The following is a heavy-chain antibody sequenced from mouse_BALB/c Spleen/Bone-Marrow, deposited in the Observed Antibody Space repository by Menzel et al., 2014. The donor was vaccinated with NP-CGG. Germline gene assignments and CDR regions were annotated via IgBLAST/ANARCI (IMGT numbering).Heavy chain of an antibody. D-gene: IGHD1-1*01. CDR1: GFTFTDYY. J-gene: IGHJ1*01. CDR2: IRNKANGYTT. V-gene: IGHV7-3*02. Sequence: VQLQQSGGGLVQPGGSLRLSCATSGFTFTDYYMSWVRQPPRKALEWLGFIRNKANGYTTEYSASVKGRFTISRDNSQSILYLQMNTLRAEDSATYYCARDRNYGSSWYFDVWGAGTTVTVSS. CDR3: ARDRNYGSSWYFDV.